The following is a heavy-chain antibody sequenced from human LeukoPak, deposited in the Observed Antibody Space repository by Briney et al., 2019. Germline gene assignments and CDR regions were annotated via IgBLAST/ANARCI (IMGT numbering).Heavy chain of an antibody. CDR3: AKDRSGSYSFDY. J-gene: IGHJ4*02. Sequence: PGGSLRLSCAASGFTFSGYGMHWVRQAPGKGLEWVAVISYDGSNKYYADSVKGRFTISDNSKNTLYLQMNSLRAEDTAVYYCAKDRSGSYSFDYWGQGTLVTVSS. V-gene: IGHV3-30*18. D-gene: IGHD1-26*01. CDR2: ISYDGSNK. CDR1: GFTFSGYG.